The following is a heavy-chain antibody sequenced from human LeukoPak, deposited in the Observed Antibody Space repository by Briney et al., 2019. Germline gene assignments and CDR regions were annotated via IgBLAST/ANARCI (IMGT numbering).Heavy chain of an antibody. CDR3: ARGYCSGGSCYYFDY. V-gene: IGHV1-69*02. CDR1: GGTFSSYT. CDR2: IIPILGIA. Sequence: SVKVSCKASGGTFSSYTISWGRQAPGQGLEWMGRIIPILGIANYAQKFQGRVTITADKSTSTAYMELSSLRSEDTAVYYCARGYCSGGSCYYFDYWGQGTLVTVSS. D-gene: IGHD2-15*01. J-gene: IGHJ4*02.